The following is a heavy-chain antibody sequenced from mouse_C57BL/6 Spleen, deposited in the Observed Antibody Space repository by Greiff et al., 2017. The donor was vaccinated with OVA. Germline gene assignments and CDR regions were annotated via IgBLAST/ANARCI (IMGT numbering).Heavy chain of an antibody. CDR1: GYTFTSYW. CDR3: ARAEGYITTVVATSDY. Sequence: VQLQQPGAELVRPGTSVKLSCKASGYTFTSYWMHWVKQRPGQGLEWIGVIDPSDSYTNYNQKFKGKATLTVDTSSSTAYMQLSSLTSEDSAVYYCARAEGYITTVVATSDYWGQGTTLTVSS. J-gene: IGHJ2*01. CDR2: IDPSDSYT. V-gene: IGHV1-59*01. D-gene: IGHD1-1*01.